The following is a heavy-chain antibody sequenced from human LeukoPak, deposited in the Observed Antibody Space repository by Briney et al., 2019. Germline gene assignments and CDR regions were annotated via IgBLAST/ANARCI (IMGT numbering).Heavy chain of an antibody. Sequence: SGGSLRLSCAASGFTFSSYGMHWVRQAPGKGLEWVSYISSSSSTIYYADSVKGRFAISRDNAKNSLYLQMNSLRAEDTAVYYCARDGNPRGRITMVRGAKDDAFDIWGQGTMVTVSS. CDR2: ISSSSSTI. CDR3: ARDGNPRGRITMVRGAKDDAFDI. CDR1: GFTFSSYG. D-gene: IGHD3-10*01. J-gene: IGHJ3*02. V-gene: IGHV3-48*01.